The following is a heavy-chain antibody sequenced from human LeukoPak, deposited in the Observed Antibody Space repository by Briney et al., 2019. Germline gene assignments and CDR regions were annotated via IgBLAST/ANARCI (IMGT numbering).Heavy chain of an antibody. J-gene: IGHJ4*02. D-gene: IGHD3-16*01. CDR2: ISSSGSTI. V-gene: IGHV3-11*04. CDR1: GFTFSDYY. Sequence: GGSLRLSCAASGFTFSDYYMSWIRQAPGKGLEWVSYISSSGSTIYYADSVKGRFTISRDNAKNSLYLQMNSLRAEDTAVYYCARGNLYDYVWGTYGDYWGQGTLVTVSS. CDR3: ARGNLYDYVWGTYGDY.